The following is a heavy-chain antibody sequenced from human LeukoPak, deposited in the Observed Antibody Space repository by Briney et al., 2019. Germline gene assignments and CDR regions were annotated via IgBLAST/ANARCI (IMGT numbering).Heavy chain of an antibody. CDR3: ARVVESGYYFHAAFDI. J-gene: IGHJ3*02. CDR2: IYYSGST. V-gene: IGHV4-31*01. CDR1: GGSISSGGYY. Sequence: PSQTLSLTCTVSGGSISSGGYYWSWVRQHPGKGLEWIGYIYYSGSTYYNPSLKSLVTISVGTSKNQFSLKLSSVTAADTAVYYSARVVESGYYFHAAFDIWGQGTMVTVSS. D-gene: IGHD3-22*01.